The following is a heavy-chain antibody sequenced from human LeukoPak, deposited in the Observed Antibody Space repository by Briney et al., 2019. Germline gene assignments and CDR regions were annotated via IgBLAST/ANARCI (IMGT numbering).Heavy chain of an antibody. CDR1: GVSISSYH. D-gene: IGHD4-17*01. Sequence: PSETLSLTCTVSGVSISSYHWSWIRQSPGKGLEWIGYIYYSGSTNYNPSLKSRVTISVDTSKNQFSLKLSSVTAADTAVYYCARVSRGYGDYYFDYWGQGTLVTVSS. CDR2: IYYSGST. J-gene: IGHJ4*02. CDR3: ARVSRGYGDYYFDY. V-gene: IGHV4-59*01.